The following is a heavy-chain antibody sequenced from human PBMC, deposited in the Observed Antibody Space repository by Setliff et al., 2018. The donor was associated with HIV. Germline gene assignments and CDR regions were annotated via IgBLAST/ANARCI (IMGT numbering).Heavy chain of an antibody. V-gene: IGHV4-39*02. J-gene: IGHJ4*02. D-gene: IGHD3-22*01. CDR1: GGSVSNDNYY. Sequence: PSETLSLTCAVSGGSVSNDNYYWGWIRQPPGKGLEWIGSFHYGGTPNYNPSLRGRVDISIDTSKNHFSLRLTSVTAADTAAYYCASPSDYYENSGLDYWGQGKLVTVSS. CDR2: FHYGGTP. CDR3: ASPSDYYENSGLDY.